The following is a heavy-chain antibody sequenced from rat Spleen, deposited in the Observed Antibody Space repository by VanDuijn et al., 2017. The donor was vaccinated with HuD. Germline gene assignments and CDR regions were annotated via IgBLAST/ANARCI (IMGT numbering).Heavy chain of an antibody. J-gene: IGHJ4*01. D-gene: IGHD1-12*03. V-gene: IGHV5-25*01. Sequence: EVQLVESGGGLVQPGRSLKLSCAASGFTFSSFPMAWVRQAPKKGLEWVASISPGGGGIYYLDSVKGRFTISRDNAKSTLYLQMDSLRSEDTASYYCARHHYDGYYHGPVLGVMDAWGQGASVTVSS. CDR3: ARHHYDGYYHGPVLGVMDA. CDR2: ISPGGGGI. CDR1: GFTFSSFP.